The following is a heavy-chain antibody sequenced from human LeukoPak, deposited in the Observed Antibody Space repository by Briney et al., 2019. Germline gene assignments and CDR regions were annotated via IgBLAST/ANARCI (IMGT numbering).Heavy chain of an antibody. CDR3: TTRLQRHFDY. Sequence: GGALRLSCAASGFTFSSYTMNWVRQALGQGLEWVSTISDPHSGSQTHYADSVKGRFTISRDDPQNTVYLQMDSLRAEDTAVYYCTTRLQRHFDYWGQGTQVTVSS. CDR1: GFTFSSYT. CDR2: ISDPHSGSQT. J-gene: IGHJ4*02. D-gene: IGHD2-15*01. V-gene: IGHV3-23*01.